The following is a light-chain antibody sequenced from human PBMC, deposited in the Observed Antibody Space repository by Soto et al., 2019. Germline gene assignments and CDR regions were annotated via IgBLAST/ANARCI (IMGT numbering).Light chain of an antibody. V-gene: IGKV1-5*03. CDR1: QTISSW. CDR3: HYNSYSEA. Sequence: DIQMTQSPSTLSGSVGDRVTITCRASQTISSWLAWYQQKPGKAPKLLIYKASTLKSGVPSRFSGSGSGTEFTLTISSLQPDDFATYYCHYNSYSEAFGQGTKVELK. J-gene: IGKJ1*01. CDR2: KAS.